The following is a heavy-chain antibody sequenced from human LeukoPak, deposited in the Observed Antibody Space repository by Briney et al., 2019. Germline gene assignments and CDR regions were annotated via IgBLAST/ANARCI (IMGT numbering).Heavy chain of an antibody. D-gene: IGHD2-15*01. CDR2: INPNSGGT. V-gene: IGHV1-2*02. CDR3: ARDLVGRSAFDI. Sequence: ASVKVSCKASGYTFTGYYMHWVRQAPGQGLGWMGWINPNSGGTNYAQKFQGRVTMTRDTSISTAYMELSRLRSDDTAVYYCARDLVGRSAFDIWGQGTMVTVSS. J-gene: IGHJ3*02. CDR1: GYTFTGYY.